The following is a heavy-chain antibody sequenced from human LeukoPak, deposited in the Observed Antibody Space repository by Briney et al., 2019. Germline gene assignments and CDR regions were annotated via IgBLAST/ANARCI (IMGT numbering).Heavy chain of an antibody. V-gene: IGHV1-8*01. CDR1: GYTFTSYD. CDR3: ARRIGIAVAPVP. D-gene: IGHD6-19*01. Sequence: ASVKVSCKASGYTFTSYDINWVRQATGQGLEWMGWMNPNSGNTGYAQKFQGRVTMTRNTSISTAYMELSSLKPEDTAVYYCARRIGIAVAPVPWGQGTLVTVSS. CDR2: MNPNSGNT. J-gene: IGHJ5*02.